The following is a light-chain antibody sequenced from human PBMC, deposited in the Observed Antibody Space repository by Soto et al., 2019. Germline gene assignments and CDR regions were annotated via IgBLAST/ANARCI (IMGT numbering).Light chain of an antibody. V-gene: IGKV1-39*01. CDR2: AAS. J-gene: IGKJ1*01. CDR1: QNIIFY. Sequence: DIQMTQSPSSLSASVGDRVTITCRASQNIIFYLNWYQQKPGKAPKLLIYAASNLQSGVPSRFSGSGSGTDFTLTISSLQPEDFATYFCQQNYRSPWTFVQGTRVEIK. CDR3: QQNYRSPWT.